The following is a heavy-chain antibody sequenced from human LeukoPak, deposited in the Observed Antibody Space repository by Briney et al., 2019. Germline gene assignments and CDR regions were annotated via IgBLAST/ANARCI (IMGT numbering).Heavy chain of an antibody. CDR1: GGSISSSTYY. V-gene: IGHV4-39*07. CDR3: ARTTMVRGTYYMDV. J-gene: IGHJ6*03. D-gene: IGHD3-10*01. CDR2: IYYSGST. Sequence: SETLSLTCTVSGGSISSSTYYWGWIRQPPGKGLEWIGSIYYSGSTYYNPSLKSRVTISVDTSKNQFSLKLSSVTAADTAVYYCARTTMVRGTYYMDVWGKGTTVTISS.